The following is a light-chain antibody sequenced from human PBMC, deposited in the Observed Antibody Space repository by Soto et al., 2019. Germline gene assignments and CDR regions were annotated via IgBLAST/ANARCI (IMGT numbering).Light chain of an antibody. Sequence: QPVLTQSSSASASQGASVKLTCTLSSGHSNYAIAWHQQQPEKGPRYLMKLNSDGSHTKGDGIPDRFSGSSSGAERYLTISSLQSEDEADYYCQTWATGEKVVFGGGTQLTVL. V-gene: IGLV4-69*02. CDR3: QTWATGEKVV. CDR2: LNSDGSH. CDR1: SGHSNYA. J-gene: IGLJ2*01.